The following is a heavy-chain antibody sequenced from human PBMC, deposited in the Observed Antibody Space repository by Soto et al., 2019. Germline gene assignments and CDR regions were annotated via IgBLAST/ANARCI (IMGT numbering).Heavy chain of an antibody. CDR3: ARDPSHGSGSYLDY. Sequence: GGSLRLSCAASGFTFSDYGMHWVRQAPGKGLEWVAVIWFDGSNKYYADSVKGRFTLSRDNSKNTLYLQMNGLRAEDTAVFYCARDPSHGSGSYLDYWGQGTLVTVSS. CDR2: IWFDGSNK. CDR1: GFTFSDYG. D-gene: IGHD3-10*01. J-gene: IGHJ4*02. V-gene: IGHV3-33*01.